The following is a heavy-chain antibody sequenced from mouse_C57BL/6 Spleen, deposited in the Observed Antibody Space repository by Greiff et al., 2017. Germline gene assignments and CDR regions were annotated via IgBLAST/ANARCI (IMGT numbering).Heavy chain of an antibody. CDR2: IDPSDSYT. D-gene: IGHD1-1*02. J-gene: IGHJ2*01. V-gene: IGHV1-69*01. CDR3: ASGGSYVGLDY. CDR1: GYTFTSYW. Sequence: QVQLQQPGAELVMPGASVKLSCKASGYTFTSYWMHWVKQRPGQGLEWIGEIDPSDSYTNYNQKFKGKSTLAVDKSSSTAYMQLSSLTSEDAAVYYCASGGSYVGLDYWGQGTTLTVSS.